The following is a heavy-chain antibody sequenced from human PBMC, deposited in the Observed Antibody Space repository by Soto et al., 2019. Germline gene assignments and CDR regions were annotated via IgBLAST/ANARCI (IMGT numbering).Heavy chain of an antibody. CDR2: ISYDGSSK. CDR3: ARGDGYIYGNTFDS. D-gene: IGHD5-18*01. J-gene: IGHJ4*02. V-gene: IGHV3-30-3*01. CDR1: GFTFNNYA. Sequence: QVQLVESGGGVVQPGRSLRLSCSASGFTFNNYAMHWVRQAPVKGLAWVAFISYDGSSKYYADSVTGRFTISRDYSRNTLYLQMNSLRAEDTAFYYCARGDGYIYGNTFDSWGQGNLVTVSS.